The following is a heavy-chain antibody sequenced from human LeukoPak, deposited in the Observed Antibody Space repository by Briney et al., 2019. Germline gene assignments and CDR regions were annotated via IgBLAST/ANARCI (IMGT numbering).Heavy chain of an antibody. CDR1: GFTFSNYE. D-gene: IGHD3-22*01. Sequence: GGSLRLSCAASGFTFSNYEMNWIRQAPGKGLEWIAYISSSSSTIYYADSVKGRFTISRDNAKNSLFLQMNSLRAEDTAVYYCARTASYHFDTTNYWGQGTLVTVSS. CDR2: ISSSSSTI. V-gene: IGHV3-48*03. J-gene: IGHJ4*02. CDR3: ARTASYHFDTTNY.